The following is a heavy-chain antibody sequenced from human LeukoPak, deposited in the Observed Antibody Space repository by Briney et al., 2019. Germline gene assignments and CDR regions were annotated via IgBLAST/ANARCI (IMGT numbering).Heavy chain of an antibody. CDR1: GGTFSSYA. CDR2: IIPIFGTA. D-gene: IGHD4-11*01. Sequence: GASVKVSCKASGGTFSSYAISWVRQAPGQGLEWMGGIIPIFGTANYAQKFQGRVTITADESTSTAYMELSSLRSEDTAVYYCATVRYSNYVSADYWGQGTLVTVSS. J-gene: IGHJ4*02. CDR3: ATVRYSNYVSADY. V-gene: IGHV1-69*13.